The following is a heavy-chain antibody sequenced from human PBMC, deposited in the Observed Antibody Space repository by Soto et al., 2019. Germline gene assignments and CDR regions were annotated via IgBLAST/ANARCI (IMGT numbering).Heavy chain of an antibody. CDR3: ARVGVRGSDYYYYYGMDV. D-gene: IGHD3-16*01. J-gene: IGHJ6*02. CDR2: IIPIFGTA. V-gene: IGHV1-69*13. CDR1: GGTFISYA. Sequence: SVKDTCKASGGTFISYAISWVRQAPGQGLEWMGGIIPIFGTANYAQKFQGRVTITADESTSTAYMELSSLRSEDTAVYYCARVGVRGSDYYYYYGMDVWGQGATATVSS.